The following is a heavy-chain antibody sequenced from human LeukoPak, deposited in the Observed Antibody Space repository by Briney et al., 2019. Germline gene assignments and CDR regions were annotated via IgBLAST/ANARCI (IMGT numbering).Heavy chain of an antibody. CDR3: ARGQLERLF. J-gene: IGHJ4*02. CDR2: ISSNSNTI. V-gene: IGHV3-48*01. D-gene: IGHD1-1*01. Sequence: GGSLRLSCAASGFTFSSYSMNWVRQAPGKGLEWVSYISSNSNTIYYADSVKGRFTISRDNAKNSLYLQMNSLRAEDTAVYYCARGQLERLFWGQGTLVTVSS. CDR1: GFTFSSYS.